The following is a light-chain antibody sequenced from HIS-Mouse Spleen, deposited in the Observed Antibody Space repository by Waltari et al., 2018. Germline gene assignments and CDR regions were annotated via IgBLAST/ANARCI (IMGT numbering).Light chain of an antibody. CDR1: SSDVGSYNL. V-gene: IGLV2-23*01. Sequence: QSALTQPASVSGSPGQSITISCTGTSSDVGSYNLVSGYQQHPGKAPKHMIYEGSKRPSGVSNRFSGSKSGNTASLTISGLQAEDEADYYCCSYAGSSTWVFGGGTKLTVL. CDR3: CSYAGSSTWV. CDR2: EGS. J-gene: IGLJ3*02.